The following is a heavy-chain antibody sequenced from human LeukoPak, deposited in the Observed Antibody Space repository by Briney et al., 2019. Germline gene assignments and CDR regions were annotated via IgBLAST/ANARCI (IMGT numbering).Heavy chain of an antibody. CDR1: GFSLTNFA. CDR2: IYSGGST. V-gene: IGHV3-66*01. J-gene: IGHJ5*02. D-gene: IGHD3-22*01. Sequence: AGGSLRLSCAASGFSLTNFAMSWVRQAPGKGLEWVSVIYSGGSTYYADSVKGRFTISRDNSKNTLYLQMNSLRAEDTAVYYCAGRVRYYDSSGHYHWGQGTLVTVSS. CDR3: AGRVRYYDSSGHYH.